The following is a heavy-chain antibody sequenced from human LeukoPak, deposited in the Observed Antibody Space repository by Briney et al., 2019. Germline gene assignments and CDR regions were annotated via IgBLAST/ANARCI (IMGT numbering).Heavy chain of an antibody. D-gene: IGHD6-6*01. V-gene: IGHV3-9*01. CDR3: AKEGESSSEAFEY. J-gene: IGHJ4*02. CDR1: GFTFDDYA. CDR2: ISWNSGNI. Sequence: GRSLRLSCAASGFTFDDYAMHWVRLAPGKGLEWVSGISWNSGNIGYADSVKGRFTISRDNAKNFVYLQMSSLRIEDTALYYCAKEGESSSEAFEYWGPGTLVSVSS.